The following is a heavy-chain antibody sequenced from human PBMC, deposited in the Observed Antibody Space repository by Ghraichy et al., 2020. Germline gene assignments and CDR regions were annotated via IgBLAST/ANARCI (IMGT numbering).Heavy chain of an antibody. CDR2: FYYSGST. CDR1: GGSMSTFY. CDR3: AGFRSYYESTGYYSHSFDH. V-gene: IGHV4-59*01. Sequence: SETLSLTCTVSGGSMSTFYWSWIRQPPGKGLEWIGSFYYSGSTNYNPSPKSRVDISVDTSKNHFPLKLTSVTAADTAVYYCAGFRSYYESTGYYSHSFDHWGRGTLVTVSS. J-gene: IGHJ2*01. D-gene: IGHD3-22*01.